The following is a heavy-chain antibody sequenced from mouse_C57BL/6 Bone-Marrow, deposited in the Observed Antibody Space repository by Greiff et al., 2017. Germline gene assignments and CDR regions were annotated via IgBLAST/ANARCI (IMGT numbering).Heavy chain of an antibody. J-gene: IGHJ3*01. CDR2: IDPENGDT. CDR3: TTELWFAY. Sequence: VQLQQSGAELVRPGASVKLSCTASGFNIKDDYMHWVKQRPEQGLEWIGWIDPENGDTEYASKFQGKATITADTSSNTAYLQRSSLTSEDTAVYYCTTELWFAYWGQGTLVTVSA. CDR1: GFNIKDDY. D-gene: IGHD1-3*01. V-gene: IGHV14-4*01.